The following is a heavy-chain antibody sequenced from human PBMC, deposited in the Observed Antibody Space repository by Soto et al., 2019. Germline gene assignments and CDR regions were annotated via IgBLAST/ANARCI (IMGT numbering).Heavy chain of an antibody. D-gene: IGHD1-1*01. Sequence: QVQLQPSGPGLVQPSQTLSLTCAISGDSVSSNSAAWNWIRQSPSGGLEWLGRTYLRSNWYHDYALSVKSRITIDPDTSKNQFSLQLTSVTPEDTAVYYCARDYNGFDFWGQGTLVTVSS. CDR1: GDSVSSNSAA. V-gene: IGHV6-1*01. J-gene: IGHJ4*02. CDR3: ARDYNGFDF. CDR2: TYLRSNWYH.